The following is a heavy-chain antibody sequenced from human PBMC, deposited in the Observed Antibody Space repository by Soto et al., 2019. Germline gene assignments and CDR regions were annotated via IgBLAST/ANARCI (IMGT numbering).Heavy chain of an antibody. CDR2: TSYDGNNK. CDR3: ARWGTTGGFDL. J-gene: IGHJ4*02. D-gene: IGHD3-16*01. V-gene: IGHV3-30*19. CDR1: GFRFKSFV. Sequence: QVQLVESGGGVVQPGTSLRLSCAASGFRFKSFVMHWVRQAPGKGLEWVAFTSYDGNNKDYGDSVKGRFTVSRDNSQNTLHLNMDFLRPEDTALYYCARWGTTGGFDLWGQGTLVSVSS.